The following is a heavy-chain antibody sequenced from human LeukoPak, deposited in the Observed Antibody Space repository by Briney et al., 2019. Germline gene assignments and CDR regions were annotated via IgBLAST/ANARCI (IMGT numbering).Heavy chain of an antibody. CDR3: TRDMEYPGAGFDY. V-gene: IGHV4-39*07. CDR2: VYSSGSI. D-gene: IGHD3-3*01. CDR1: GDSIRRSNYF. J-gene: IGHJ4*02. Sequence: SETLSLTCTVSGDSIRRSNYFWAWVRQPPGKGLEWIGSVYSSGSIYYNPSLRSQITISIDTSKNQFSLKLTSVAAADTAMYYCTRDMEYPGAGFDYWGQGIPVTVSS.